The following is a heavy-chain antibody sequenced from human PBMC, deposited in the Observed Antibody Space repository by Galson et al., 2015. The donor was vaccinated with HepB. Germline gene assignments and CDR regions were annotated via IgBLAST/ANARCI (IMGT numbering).Heavy chain of an antibody. V-gene: IGHV5-51*03. Sequence: QSGAEVKKPGESLKISCKGSGYSFTSYWIGWVRQMPGKGLEWMGIIYPGDSDTRYSPSFQGQVTISADKSISTAYLQWSSLKASDTAMYYCARALGYCSSTSCYIDVFYWYFDLWGRGTLVTVSS. CDR1: GYSFTSYW. CDR3: ARALGYCSSTSCYIDVFYWYFDL. D-gene: IGHD2-2*02. J-gene: IGHJ2*01. CDR2: IYPGDSDT.